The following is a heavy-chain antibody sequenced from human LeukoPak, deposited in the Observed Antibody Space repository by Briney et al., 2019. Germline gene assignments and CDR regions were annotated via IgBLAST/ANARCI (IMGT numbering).Heavy chain of an antibody. V-gene: IGHV4-4*07. Sequence: SETLSLTCTVSGGSISSYDWSWIRQPAGKGLEWIGRIYTSGSTNYNPSLKSRVTMSVDTSKNQFSLKLSSVTAADTAVYYCARGHSSGWYGWYFDYWGQGTLVTVSS. CDR1: GGSISSYD. J-gene: IGHJ4*02. D-gene: IGHD6-19*01. CDR2: IYTSGST. CDR3: ARGHSSGWYGWYFDY.